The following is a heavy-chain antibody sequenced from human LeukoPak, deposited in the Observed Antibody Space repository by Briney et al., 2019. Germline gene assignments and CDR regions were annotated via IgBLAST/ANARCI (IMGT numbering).Heavy chain of an antibody. J-gene: IGHJ6*03. CDR2: IRSRSSDI. CDR3: ARSDWESYRYMDV. CDR1: GLTFSSYT. Sequence: GGSLRLSCVASGLTFSSYTMNCVRQAPGRGLEWGSSIRSRSSDIYYVDSVKGRFTIYRDNGKNSVYLQMDSLRAEETPVYYCARSDWESYRYMDVWGTGTTVTVSS. D-gene: IGHD1-26*01. V-gene: IGHV3-21*01.